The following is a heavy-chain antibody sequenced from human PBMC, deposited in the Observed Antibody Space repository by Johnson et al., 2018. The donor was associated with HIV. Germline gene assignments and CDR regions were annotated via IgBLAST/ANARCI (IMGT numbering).Heavy chain of an antibody. CDR3: ARDLQGRDAFDI. CDR1: GFTFDDYA. V-gene: IGHV3-9*01. CDR2: ISWNSGSI. Sequence: VQLVESGGGLVQPGRSLRLSCAASGFTFDDYAMHWVRQAPGKGLEWVSGISWNSGSIGYADSVKGRFTISRDNAKNSLYLQMNSLRAEDTAVYYCARDLQGRDAFDIWGQGTMVTVSS. J-gene: IGHJ3*02.